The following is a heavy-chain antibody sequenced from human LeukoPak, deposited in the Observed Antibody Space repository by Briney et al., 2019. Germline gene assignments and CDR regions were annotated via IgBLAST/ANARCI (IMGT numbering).Heavy chain of an antibody. D-gene: IGHD3-3*01. CDR3: ARFSDQIAIFGVVNYFLGD. CDR1: GYSISSGYY. CDR2: IYYSGST. J-gene: IGHJ4*02. Sequence: PSETLSLTCAVSGYSISSGYYWSWIRQPPGKGLEWIGYIYYSGSTNYNPSLKSRVTISVDTSENQFSLKLSSVTAADTAVYYCARFSDQIAIFGVVNYFLGDWGQGILVTVSS. V-gene: IGHV4-61*01.